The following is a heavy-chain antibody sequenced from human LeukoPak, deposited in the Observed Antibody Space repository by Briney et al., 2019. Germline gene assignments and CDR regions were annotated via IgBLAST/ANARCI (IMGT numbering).Heavy chain of an antibody. CDR1: GGTFSSYA. CDR3: ARLGSDDSSDFDY. CDR2: IIPIFGTA. D-gene: IGHD3-22*01. Sequence: SVKVSCEASGGTFSSYAISWVRQAPGQGLEWMGGIIPIFGTANYAQKFQGRVTITADKSTSTAYMELGSLRSEDTAVYYCARLGSDDSSDFDYWGQGTLVTVSS. V-gene: IGHV1-69*06. J-gene: IGHJ4*02.